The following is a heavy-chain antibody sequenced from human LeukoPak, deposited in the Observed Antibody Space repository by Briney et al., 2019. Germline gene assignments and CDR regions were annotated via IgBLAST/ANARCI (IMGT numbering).Heavy chain of an antibody. CDR3: ARARVVTKWIDY. CDR2: LKQDGSEK. Sequence: GGSLRLSCAASGFTFSSYWMSWVRQAPGKGLEWVASLKQDGSEKYYVDSVKGRFTISRDNAKNSLYLQMNSLRAEDTAVCYCARARVVTKWIDYWGQGTLVTVSS. V-gene: IGHV3-7*03. J-gene: IGHJ4*02. CDR1: GFTFSSYW. D-gene: IGHD2-21*02.